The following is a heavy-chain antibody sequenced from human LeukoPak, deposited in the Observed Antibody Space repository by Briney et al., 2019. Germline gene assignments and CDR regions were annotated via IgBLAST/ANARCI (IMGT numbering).Heavy chain of an antibody. CDR3: ARGSSGYDWHMDV. V-gene: IGHV4-39*01. Sequence: SSETLSLTCTVSGVSISSSSYYWGWIRQPPGKGLEWIGSIYYSGSTYYNPSLKSRVTISVDTSKNQFSLKLSSVTAADTAVYYCARGSSGYDWHMDVWGKGTTVTVSS. CDR1: GVSISSSSYY. D-gene: IGHD5-12*01. J-gene: IGHJ6*03. CDR2: IYYSGST.